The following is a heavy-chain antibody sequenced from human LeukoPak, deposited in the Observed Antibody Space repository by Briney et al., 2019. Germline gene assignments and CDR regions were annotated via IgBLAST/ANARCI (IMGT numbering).Heavy chain of an antibody. D-gene: IGHD2-15*01. Sequence: SETLSLTCTVSGGSISSYYWSWIRQPPGKGLEWIGYIYYSGSTNYNPSLKSRVTISVGTSKNQFSLKLSSVTAADTAVYYCARDYEGYCSGGSCQNWFDPWGQGTLVTVSS. V-gene: IGHV4-59*01. CDR3: ARDYEGYCSGGSCQNWFDP. CDR1: GGSISSYY. J-gene: IGHJ5*02. CDR2: IYYSGST.